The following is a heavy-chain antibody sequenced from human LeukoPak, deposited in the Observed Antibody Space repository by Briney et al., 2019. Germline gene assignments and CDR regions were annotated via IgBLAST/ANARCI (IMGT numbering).Heavy chain of an antibody. Sequence: AGGSLRLSCAASGFTFSSYAMSWVRQAPGKGLEWVSAISGSGGSTYYADSVKGRFTISRDNSKNTLYLQMNSLRAEDTAVYYCAKDPRYGSGSYFDYWGQGTLVTVSS. J-gene: IGHJ4*02. CDR3: AKDPRYGSGSYFDY. CDR2: ISGSGGST. D-gene: IGHD3-10*01. CDR1: GFTFSSYA. V-gene: IGHV3-23*01.